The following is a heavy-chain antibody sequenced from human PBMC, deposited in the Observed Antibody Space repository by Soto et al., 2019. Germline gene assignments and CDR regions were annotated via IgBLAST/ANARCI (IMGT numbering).Heavy chain of an antibody. Sequence: SVKVSCKASGGTFSSYAISWVRQAPGQGLEWMGGIIPIFGTANYAQKFQGRVTITADKSTSTAYMELSSLRSEDTAVYYCARGRIGRVAVARYGMDVWGQGTTVTVSS. CDR3: ARGRIGRVAVARYGMDV. J-gene: IGHJ6*02. CDR1: GGTFSSYA. D-gene: IGHD6-19*01. V-gene: IGHV1-69*06. CDR2: IIPIFGTA.